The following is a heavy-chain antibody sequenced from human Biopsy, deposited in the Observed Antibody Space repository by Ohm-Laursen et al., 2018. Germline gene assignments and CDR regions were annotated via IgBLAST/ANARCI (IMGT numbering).Heavy chain of an antibody. J-gene: IGHJ6*02. Sequence: SLRLSCAASGFTFSNSCMHWVRQAPGKGLEWVAAISYDGSKTDYGDSVKGRLNISRDNSKNTLDLQMSSLRVEDTAVYFCAKDKGTFNFYYYGMDVWGQGTTVTVSS. CDR2: ISYDGSKT. D-gene: IGHD2/OR15-2a*01. CDR1: GFTFSNSC. CDR3: AKDKGTFNFYYYGMDV. V-gene: IGHV3-30*18.